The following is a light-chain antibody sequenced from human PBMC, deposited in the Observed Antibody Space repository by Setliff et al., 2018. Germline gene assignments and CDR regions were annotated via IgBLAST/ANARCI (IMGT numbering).Light chain of an antibody. J-gene: IGLJ1*01. CDR3: GSYARISAPYV. CDR2: AVN. CDR1: SSDVGAYKY. Sequence: QSALTQPASVSGYPGQSITISCAGTSSDVGAYKYVSRYQQNPGKAPKLLIYAVNNRPSGVSDRFSGSKSGNTASLTISGLQAEDEADYYCGSYARISAPYVFRTGTKGTVL. V-gene: IGLV2-14*01.